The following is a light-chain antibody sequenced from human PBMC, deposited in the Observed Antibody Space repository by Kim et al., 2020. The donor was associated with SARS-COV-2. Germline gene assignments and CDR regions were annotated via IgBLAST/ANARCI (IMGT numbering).Light chain of an antibody. CDR1: QSVSSVY. V-gene: IGKV3-20*01. Sequence: EVVLTQSPGTLSLSPGERATLSCRASQSVSSVYLAWYQQKPGQAPRLVIYGASSRATGIPDRFSGGGSGTDFTLTISRLEPEDFVVYYCQQYGNSPITFGQGTRLEIK. CDR2: GAS. CDR3: QQYGNSPIT. J-gene: IGKJ5*01.